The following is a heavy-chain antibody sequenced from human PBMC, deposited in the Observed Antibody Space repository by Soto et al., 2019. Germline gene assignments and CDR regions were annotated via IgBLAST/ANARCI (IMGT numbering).Heavy chain of an antibody. V-gene: IGHV3-21*01. CDR1: GFTFSSYS. J-gene: IGHJ6*02. D-gene: IGHD5-12*01. Sequence: GGSLRLSCAASGFTFSSYSMNWVRQAPGKGLEWVSSISSSSSYIYYADSVKGRFTISRDNAKNSLYLQMNSLRAEDTAVYYCARDGSGYDYRQYYYGMDVWGQGTTVTVSS. CDR2: ISSSSSYI. CDR3: ARDGSGYDYRQYYYGMDV.